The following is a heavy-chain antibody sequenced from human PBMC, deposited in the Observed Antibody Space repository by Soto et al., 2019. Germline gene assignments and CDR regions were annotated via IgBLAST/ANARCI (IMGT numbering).Heavy chain of an antibody. CDR2: IKSKTDGGTT. V-gene: IGHV3-15*07. Sequence: GGSLRLSCAASGFTFSNAWMNWVRQAPGKGLEWVGRIKSKTDGGTTDYAAPVKGRFTISRDDSKNTLYLQMNSLKTEDTAVYYCTTFAYDFWSGFGVWWGQGTLVTVSS. D-gene: IGHD3-3*01. CDR3: TTFAYDFWSGFGVW. CDR1: GFTFSNAW. J-gene: IGHJ4*02.